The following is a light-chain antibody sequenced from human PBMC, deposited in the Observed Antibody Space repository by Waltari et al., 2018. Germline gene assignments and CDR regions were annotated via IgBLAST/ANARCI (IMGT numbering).Light chain of an antibody. CDR3: QHYVRLPAT. V-gene: IGKV3-20*01. Sequence: EIVLTQSPGTLSLSPGERATLSCRASQSVRGSLAWYQQKAGQAPRLLIYGASSRATGIPERCSGSGSGNEFSLTISRLGPEDFAVYYCQHYVRLPATFGQGTKVEI. CDR1: QSVRGS. CDR2: GAS. J-gene: IGKJ1*01.